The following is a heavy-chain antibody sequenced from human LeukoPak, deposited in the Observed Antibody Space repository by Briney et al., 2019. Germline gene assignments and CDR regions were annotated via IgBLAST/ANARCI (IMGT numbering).Heavy chain of an antibody. V-gene: IGHV1-18*01. J-gene: IGHJ5*01. CDR3: ARDLWNFYHQSGYNRDFDS. CDR2: IGTYGGDT. D-gene: IGHD3-3*01. Sequence: ASVKVSCKATSRISWVRQAPGQGLEWMGWIGTYGGDTYYAQKFQGRITVTTDTSTSTVYMELRNLRSDDTAVYYCARDLWNFYHQSGYNRDFDSWGQGTLVTVSS. CDR1: TSR.